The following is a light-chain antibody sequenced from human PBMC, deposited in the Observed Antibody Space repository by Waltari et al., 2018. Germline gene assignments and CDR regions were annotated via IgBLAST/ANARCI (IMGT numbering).Light chain of an antibody. CDR2: ASS. Sequence: EIVLTQSPGTLSLSPGERATLSCRASQRLSSNYLAWYQQKPGQAPRLLIYASSSRATGIPVRFSGSGSGTDFTLTISRLEPEDFAVYYCQQYGRSPRTFGQGTKVEIK. V-gene: IGKV3-20*01. CDR3: QQYGRSPRT. CDR1: QRLSSNY. J-gene: IGKJ1*01.